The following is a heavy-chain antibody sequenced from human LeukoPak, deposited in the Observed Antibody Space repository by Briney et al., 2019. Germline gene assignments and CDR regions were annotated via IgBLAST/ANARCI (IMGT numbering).Heavy chain of an antibody. J-gene: IGHJ4*02. CDR1: GYSFTSYW. Sequence: GESLKISCKGSGYSFTSYWIGWVRQMPGKGLEWMGIIYPGDSDTRYSPSFQGQVTISADKSISTAYLQWSSLKASDTAMYYCARSAVGYCTNGVCYPPPNYDYWGQGTLVTVSS. V-gene: IGHV5-51*01. D-gene: IGHD2-8*01. CDR2: IYPGDSDT. CDR3: ARSAVGYCTNGVCYPPPNYDY.